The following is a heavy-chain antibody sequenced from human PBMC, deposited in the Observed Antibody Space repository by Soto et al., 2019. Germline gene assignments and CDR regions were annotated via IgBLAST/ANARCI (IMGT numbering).Heavy chain of an antibody. D-gene: IGHD2-2*01. CDR3: AKVAGYCSGTSCQSAFDI. CDR1: GFTSSSFV. J-gene: IGHJ3*02. Sequence: GGSLRLSCAASGFTSSSFVMSWVRQAPGRGLEWVSLIVGSGGSTHYADSVKGRFTISRDNSKNTLYLQMNSLRAEDTAVYYCAKVAGYCSGTSCQSAFDIWGRGTMVTVSS. CDR2: IVGSGGST. V-gene: IGHV3-23*01.